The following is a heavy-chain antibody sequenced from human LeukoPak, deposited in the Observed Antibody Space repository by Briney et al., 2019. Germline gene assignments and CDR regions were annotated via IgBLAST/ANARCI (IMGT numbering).Heavy chain of an antibody. V-gene: IGHV3-66*01. CDR2: IYSGGGS. CDR3: ARDVPNNWGLGY. J-gene: IGHJ4*02. Sequence: GGSLRLSCAASGFTVSSNYMSWVRQAPWKGLEWVSTIYSGGGSYYVDSVKGRFTVSRDNSKNTLYIQMSSLRAEDTALYYCARDVPNNWGLGYWGQGALVTVSS. D-gene: IGHD7-27*01. CDR1: GFTVSSNY.